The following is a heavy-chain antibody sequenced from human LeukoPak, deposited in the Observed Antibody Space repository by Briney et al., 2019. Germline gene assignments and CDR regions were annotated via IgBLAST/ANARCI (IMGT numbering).Heavy chain of an antibody. V-gene: IGHV4-34*01. CDR1: VGSLSGYY. D-gene: IGHD1-26*01. CDR2: INHSVIT. J-gene: IGHJ4*02. Sequence: SETLSLTCAVDVGSLSGYYWSWIRQPPGKGLEWIGEINHSVITNYNPSLKSRVTISIDTSNNNQFSLRVSSVTAADTAVYYCARGVGKKWEFGGQGTLVTVSS. CDR3: ARGVGKKWEF.